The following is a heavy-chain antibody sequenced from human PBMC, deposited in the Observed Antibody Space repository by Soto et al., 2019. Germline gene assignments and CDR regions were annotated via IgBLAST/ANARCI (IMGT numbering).Heavy chain of an antibody. V-gene: IGHV3-53*01. CDR2: IYSGGST. D-gene: IGHD2-2*01. J-gene: IGHJ6*02. Sequence: EVQLVESGGGLIQPGGSLRLSCAASGLAVSSNYMSWVRQAPGRGLEWVSVIYSGGSTYYADSVKGRFTIARDNSKNTLYRQMNSLRAEDTAVYYCAREEYCRTARCSALYGMDFWGQGTIVTVSS. CDR1: GLAVSSNY. CDR3: AREEYCRTARCSALYGMDF.